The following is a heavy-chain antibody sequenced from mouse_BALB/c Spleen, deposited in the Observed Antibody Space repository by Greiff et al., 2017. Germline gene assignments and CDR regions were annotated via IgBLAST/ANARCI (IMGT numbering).Heavy chain of an antibody. Sequence: VQLQQSAAELARPGASVKMSCKASGYTFTSYTMHWVKQRPGQGLEWIGYINPSTGYTEYNQKFKDKATLTADKSSSTAYMQLSSLTSEDSAVYYCARSGYGNYFDYWGQGTTLTVSS. CDR1: GYTFTSYT. J-gene: IGHJ2*01. V-gene: IGHV1-4*02. CDR3: ARSGYGNYFDY. D-gene: IGHD2-1*01. CDR2: INPSTGYT.